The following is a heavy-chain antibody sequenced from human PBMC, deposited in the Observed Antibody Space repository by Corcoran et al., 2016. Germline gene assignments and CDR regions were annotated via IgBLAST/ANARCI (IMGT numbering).Heavy chain of an antibody. CDR2: ISSSSTYM. V-gene: IGHV3-21*01. Sequence: EVQLVESGGGLVKPGGSLRLSCAASGFTFSSYSMNWVRQAPGKGLEWVSFISSSSTYMYDADSVKGRFTISRDNAKNSLYLQMNRLRAEDTAVYYCATPEGGWGGYFDYWGQGTLVTVSS. D-gene: IGHD3-16*01. CDR3: ATPEGGWGGYFDY. CDR1: GFTFSSYS. J-gene: IGHJ4*02.